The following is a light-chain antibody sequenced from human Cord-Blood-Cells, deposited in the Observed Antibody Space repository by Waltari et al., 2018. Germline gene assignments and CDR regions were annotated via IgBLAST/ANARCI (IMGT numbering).Light chain of an antibody. Sequence: DIQMTQSPSSLSASVGDRVTITCPASQSISSYLNWYQQKPGNAPKLLIYAASSLQSGVPSRFSGSGSGTDVTLTISSLQPEDFATYYCQQSYSTPRTFGQGTKVEIK. CDR3: QQSYSTPRT. J-gene: IGKJ1*01. CDR1: QSISSY. V-gene: IGKV1-39*01. CDR2: AAS.